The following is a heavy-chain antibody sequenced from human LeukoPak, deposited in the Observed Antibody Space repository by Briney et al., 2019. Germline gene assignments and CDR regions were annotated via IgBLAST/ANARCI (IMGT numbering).Heavy chain of an antibody. Sequence: SETLSLTCSVSGESMTPYYSTCIRQSAGKGLEWLGRVFHTGQHNYNPSLKSRLSMSLDASRNLVSLTLTSVTAADTAIYYCARFSGYCSGGRCYGGQWFDPWGQGTLVIVSP. CDR1: GESMTPYY. CDR3: ARFSGYCSGGRCYGGQWFDP. J-gene: IGHJ5*02. V-gene: IGHV4-4*07. D-gene: IGHD2-15*01. CDR2: VFHTGQH.